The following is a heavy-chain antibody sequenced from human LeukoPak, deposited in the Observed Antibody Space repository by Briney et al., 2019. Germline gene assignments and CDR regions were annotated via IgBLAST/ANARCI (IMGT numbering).Heavy chain of an antibody. CDR1: GFSFSSCG. V-gene: IGHV3-30*02. D-gene: IGHD3-22*01. CDR3: AKNSYDSSGYYYEG. CDR2: IRYDGSNK. Sequence: GGSLRLSCVASGFSFSSCGMHWVRQAPGKGLEWVAFIRYDGSNKYYADSVRGRFTISRDNSKNTLYLQMNSLRAEDTAVYYCAKNSYDSSGYYYEGWGQGTLVTVSS. J-gene: IGHJ1*01.